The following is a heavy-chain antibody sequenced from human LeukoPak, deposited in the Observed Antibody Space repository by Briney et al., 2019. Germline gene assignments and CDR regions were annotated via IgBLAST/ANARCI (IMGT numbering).Heavy chain of an antibody. CDR1: GGSISSGSYY. D-gene: IGHD3-10*01. CDR2: IYTSGST. J-gene: IGHJ4*02. Sequence: SETLSLTCTVSGGSISSGSYYWSWIRQPAGKGLEWIGRIYTSGSTNYNPSLKSRVTISVDTSKNQFSLKLSSVIAADTAVYYCARDLPGGSGSYGYWGQGTLVTVSS. CDR3: ARDLPGGSGSYGY. V-gene: IGHV4-61*02.